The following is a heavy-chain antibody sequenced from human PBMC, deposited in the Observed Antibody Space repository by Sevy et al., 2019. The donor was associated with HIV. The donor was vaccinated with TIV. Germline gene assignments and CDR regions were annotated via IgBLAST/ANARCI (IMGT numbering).Heavy chain of an antibody. J-gene: IGHJ6*02. V-gene: IGHV1-2*02. CDR1: GYTFTGYY. CDR3: SRDSPHTIVVVVTSYYYYGMDV. CDR2: INPNSGGT. Sequence: ASVKVSCKASGYTFTGYYMHWVRQAPGQGLEWMGWINPNSGGTNYAQKFQGRVTMTRDTSISTAYMELSRLRSDDTAVYYWSRDSPHTIVVVVTSYYYYGMDVWGQGTTVTVSS. D-gene: IGHD3-3*01.